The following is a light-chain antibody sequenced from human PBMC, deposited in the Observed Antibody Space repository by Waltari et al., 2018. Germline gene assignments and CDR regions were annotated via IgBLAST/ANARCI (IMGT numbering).Light chain of an antibody. J-gene: IGLJ3*02. CDR1: SSNIGGNT. CDR3: AAWDDSLNGWV. Sequence: QSVLTQPPSASGTPGQRVTISCSGSSSNIGGNTVNWYQKLPGTAPKLLIHSINQRPSGVPDRFSGSKSGTSASLAISGLQSEDEAEYYCAAWDDSLNGWVFGGGTKLTVL. V-gene: IGLV1-44*01. CDR2: SIN.